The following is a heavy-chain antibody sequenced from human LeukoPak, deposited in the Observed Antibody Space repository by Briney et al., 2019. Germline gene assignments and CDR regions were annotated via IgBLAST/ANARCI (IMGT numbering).Heavy chain of an antibody. CDR3: ARSREYTGYDLYY. V-gene: IGHV4-34*12. Sequence: PSETLSLTCAVYGGSFSGYYRSWIRQPPGKGLEWIGEVVHGGSTDYNPSLKSRVTISVDKSKNQFSLRLSSVTAADTAVYYCARSREYTGYDLYYWGQGTLVTVSS. D-gene: IGHD5-12*01. CDR1: GGSFSGYY. CDR2: VVHGGST. J-gene: IGHJ4*02.